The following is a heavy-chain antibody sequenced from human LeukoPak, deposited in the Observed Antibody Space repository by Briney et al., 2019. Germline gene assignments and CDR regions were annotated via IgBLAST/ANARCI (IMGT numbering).Heavy chain of an antibody. CDR1: GGSFSGYY. CDR3: AQDCGGDCENNDY. J-gene: IGHJ4*02. CDR2: INHSGST. Sequence: SETLSLTCAVYGGSFSGYYWSWIRQPPGKGLEWIGEINHSGSTNYNPSLKSRVTISVDTSKNQFSLKLSSVTAVDTAVYYCAQDCGGDCENNDYWGQGTLVTVSS. V-gene: IGHV4-34*01. D-gene: IGHD2-21*02.